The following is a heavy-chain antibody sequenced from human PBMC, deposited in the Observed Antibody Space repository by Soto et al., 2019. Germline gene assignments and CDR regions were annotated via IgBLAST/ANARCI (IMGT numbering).Heavy chain of an antibody. CDR2: ISGSGGST. V-gene: IGHV3-23*01. CDR3: AKRMYSSSSEKYYFYY. Sequence: GGSLRLSCAASGFTFSSYAMSWVRQAPGKGLEWVSAISGSGGSTYYADSVKGRFTISRDNSKNTLYLQMNSLRAEDTAVYYCAKRMYSSSSEKYYFYYWGQGTLVTVSS. D-gene: IGHD6-6*01. J-gene: IGHJ4*02. CDR1: GFTFSSYA.